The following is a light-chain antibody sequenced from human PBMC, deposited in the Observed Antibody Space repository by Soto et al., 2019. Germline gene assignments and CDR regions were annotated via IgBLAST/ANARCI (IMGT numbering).Light chain of an antibody. Sequence: QSVLTQPPSASGTPGQRVTISCSGSSSNIGGNAVNWYQQLPGTAPKLLIYSNNQRPSGVPDRFSGSKSGTSASLAISGLQSEDEADYYCAAWDDRLTVLFGGGTQLTVL. V-gene: IGLV1-44*01. CDR3: AAWDDRLTVL. J-gene: IGLJ7*01. CDR2: SNN. CDR1: SSNIGGNA.